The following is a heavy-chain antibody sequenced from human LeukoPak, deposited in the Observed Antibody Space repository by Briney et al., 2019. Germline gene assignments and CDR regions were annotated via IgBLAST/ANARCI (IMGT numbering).Heavy chain of an antibody. J-gene: IGHJ5*02. V-gene: IGHV1-18*01. CDR2: FSAYNGNT. D-gene: IGHD6-19*01. CDR1: GYTFTSYG. CDR3: ARDPLGYSSGWYNWFDP. Sequence: GASVKVSCKASGYTFTSYGISWVRQAPGQGLEWMGWFSAYNGNTNYSQKLQGRVTMTTDTSTSTAYMELRSLRSDDTAVYYCARDPLGYSSGWYNWFDPWGQGTLVTVSS.